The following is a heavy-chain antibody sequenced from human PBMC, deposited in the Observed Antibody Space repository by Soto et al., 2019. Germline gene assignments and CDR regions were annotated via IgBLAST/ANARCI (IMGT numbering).Heavy chain of an antibody. CDR1: GGSFSGYY. Sequence: QVQLQQWGAGLLKPSETLSLTCAVYGGSFSGYYWSWIRQPPGQGLEWIGEINHSGSTNYNPSLKSRVTRSVDTYKNQFSLKLSSVTAADTAVYYCARVVVVPAALTYYYYYFMDVWGEGTTVTVSS. CDR2: INHSGST. V-gene: IGHV4-34*01. D-gene: IGHD2-2*01. J-gene: IGHJ6*03. CDR3: ARVVVVPAALTYYYYYFMDV.